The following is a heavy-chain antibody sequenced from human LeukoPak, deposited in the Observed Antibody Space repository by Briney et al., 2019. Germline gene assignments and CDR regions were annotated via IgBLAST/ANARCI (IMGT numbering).Heavy chain of an antibody. D-gene: IGHD3-16*01. CDR3: ALGARGAFDI. V-gene: IGHV4-59*01. Sequence: PAETLSLTCTVSGGSISSYYWSWIRQPPGKGLEWIGYIYYSGSTNYNPSLKSRVTISVDTSKNQFSLKLSSVTAADTAVYYCALGARGAFDIWGQGRMVTVSS. CDR1: GGSISSYY. J-gene: IGHJ3*02. CDR2: IYYSGST.